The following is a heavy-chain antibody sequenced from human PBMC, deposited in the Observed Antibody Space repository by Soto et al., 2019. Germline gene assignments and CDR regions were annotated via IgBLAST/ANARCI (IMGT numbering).Heavy chain of an antibody. CDR3: ARSMYYDFWSGYYTGRGYYMDV. CDR1: GGSISSSSYY. CDR2: IYYSGST. J-gene: IGHJ6*03. D-gene: IGHD3-3*01. V-gene: IGHV4-39*07. Sequence: SETLSLTCTVSGGSISSSSYYWGWIRQPPGKGLEWIGSIYYSGSTNYIPSLKSRVTISVDTSKNQFSLKLSSVTAADTAVYYCARSMYYDFWSGYYTGRGYYMDVWGKGTTVTVSS.